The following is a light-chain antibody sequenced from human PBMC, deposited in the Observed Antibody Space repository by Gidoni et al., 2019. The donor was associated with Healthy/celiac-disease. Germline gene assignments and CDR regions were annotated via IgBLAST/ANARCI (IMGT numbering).Light chain of an antibody. CDR2: DAS. Sequence: EIVLTQSPATLSLSPGERATLSCRASQSVSSSLPGYQQKPGQAPRLLIYDASNRATGIPARFSGSGSGTDFTLTISSLEPEDFAVYYCQQRSNWPWTFGQGTKVEIK. CDR3: QQRSNWPWT. CDR1: QSVSSS. V-gene: IGKV3-11*01. J-gene: IGKJ1*01.